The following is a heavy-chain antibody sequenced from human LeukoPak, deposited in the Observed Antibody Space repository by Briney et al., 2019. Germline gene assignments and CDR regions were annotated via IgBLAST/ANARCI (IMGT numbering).Heavy chain of an antibody. CDR2: INPNSGAT. CDR3: ARVGYYYYGMDV. J-gene: IGHJ6*02. CDR1: GYTFTDYY. V-gene: IGHV1-2*02. Sequence: ASVKVSCKASGYTFTDYYMHWVRQAPGQGLEWMGWINPNSGATNYAQKFQGRVTMTRDTSISTAYMELSRLRSDDTAVYYCARVGYYYYGMDVWGQGTTVTVS.